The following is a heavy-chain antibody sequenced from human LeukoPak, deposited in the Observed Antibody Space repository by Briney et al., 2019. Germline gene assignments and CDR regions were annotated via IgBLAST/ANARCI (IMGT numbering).Heavy chain of an antibody. CDR3: ARVLGSGNDYYYYGMDV. J-gene: IGHJ6*02. CDR1: GYTFTSYG. V-gene: IGHV1-18*01. CDR2: ISAYNGNT. Sequence: ASVKVSCKASGYTFTSYGISWVRQAPGQGLEWMGWISAYNGNTNYAQKLQGRVTMTTDTSTSTAYMELRSLRSDDTAVYYCARVLGSGNDYYYYGMDVWGQGTTVTVSS. D-gene: IGHD3-10*01.